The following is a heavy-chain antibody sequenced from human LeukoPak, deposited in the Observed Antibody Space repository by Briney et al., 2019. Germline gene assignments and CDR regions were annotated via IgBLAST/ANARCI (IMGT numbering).Heavy chain of an antibody. CDR3: AKGDTAMVTIPFDY. Sequence: GGSLRLSCAASGFTFSTCAMSWVRQAPGKGLEWVSGISGTTSGTYYADSVKGRFTISRDNSKNTLFLQVNSLRAEDTAVYYCAKGDTAMVTIPFDYWGQGTLVTVSS. J-gene: IGHJ4*02. D-gene: IGHD5-18*01. CDR1: GFTFSTCA. CDR2: ISGTTSGT. V-gene: IGHV3-23*01.